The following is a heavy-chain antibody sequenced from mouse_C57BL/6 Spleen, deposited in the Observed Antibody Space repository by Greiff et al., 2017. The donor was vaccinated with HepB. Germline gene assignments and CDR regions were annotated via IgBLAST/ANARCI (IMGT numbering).Heavy chain of an antibody. Sequence: QVQLQQSGAELVKPGASVKLSCKASGYTFTSYWMQWVKQRPGQGLEWIGEIDPSDSYTNYNQKFKGKATLTVDTSSSTAYMQLSSLTSEDSAVYYCASHGSSYEDYWGQGTTLTVSS. D-gene: IGHD1-1*01. CDR1: GYTFTSYW. CDR3: ASHGSSYEDY. CDR2: IDPSDSYT. V-gene: IGHV1-50*01. J-gene: IGHJ2*01.